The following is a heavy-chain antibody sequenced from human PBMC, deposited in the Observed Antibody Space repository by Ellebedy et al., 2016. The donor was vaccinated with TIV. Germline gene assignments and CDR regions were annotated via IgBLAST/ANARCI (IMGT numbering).Heavy chain of an antibody. CDR1: GYTFTGYG. V-gene: IGHV1-69*13. J-gene: IGHJ5*02. Sequence: ASVKVSCKASGYTFTGYGINWVRQAPGQGLEWMGGIIPIFGTANYAQKFQGRVTITADESTSTAYMELSSLRSEDTAVYYCARFHTAYSSSWYPVYKFDPWGQGTLVTVSS. CDR3: ARFHTAYSSSWYPVYKFDP. CDR2: IIPIFGTA. D-gene: IGHD6-13*01.